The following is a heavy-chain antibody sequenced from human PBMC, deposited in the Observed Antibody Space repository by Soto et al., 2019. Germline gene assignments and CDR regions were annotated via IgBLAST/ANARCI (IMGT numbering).Heavy chain of an antibody. J-gene: IGHJ6*02. V-gene: IGHV1-3*01. D-gene: IGHD3-3*01. CDR3: ARSSVGDFWSGPPHGMDI. Sequence: ASVKVSCTASGYTFSSHAMHWVRQAPGQRLEWMGWINAGNGNTKYSQKFQGRVTITRDTSATTAYMELSSLRSEDTAVYYCARSSVGDFWSGPPHGMDIWGQGTTVTVSS. CDR2: INAGNGNT. CDR1: GYTFSSHA.